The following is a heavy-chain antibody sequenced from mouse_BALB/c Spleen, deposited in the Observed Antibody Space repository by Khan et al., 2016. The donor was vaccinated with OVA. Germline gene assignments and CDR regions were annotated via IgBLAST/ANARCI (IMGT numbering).Heavy chain of an antibody. CDR1: GYTFTDFY. CDR3: ARRNYFGYTFAY. D-gene: IGHD1-2*01. CDR2: ISPGSGDT. V-gene: IGHV1-77*01. J-gene: IGHJ3*01. Sequence: QVQLQQSGTELARPGASVNLSCKASGYTFTDFYINWVKQRSGQGLEWIGEISPGSGDTYYNEKFKGKATLTADKSSSTAYMQFSSLTSEASAVYCCARRNYFGYTFAYWGQGTLVTVSA.